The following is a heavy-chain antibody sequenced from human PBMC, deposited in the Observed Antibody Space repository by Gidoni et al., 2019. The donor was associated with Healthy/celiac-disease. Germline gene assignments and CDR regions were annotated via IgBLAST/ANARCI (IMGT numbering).Heavy chain of an antibody. V-gene: IGHV4-61*01. Sequence: QVQLQESGPGLVKPSETLSLTCTVSGGSLSSGTYSWSWLRQPPGKGLEWIRYIYYSGSTNYNPALKGRVTISVDTSKNQFSLKLSSVTAADTAVYYCARDYAESGSSSETNYYYYGMDVWGQGTTVTVSS. CDR2: IYYSGST. D-gene: IGHD6-6*01. J-gene: IGHJ6*02. CDR3: ARDYAESGSSSETNYYYYGMDV. CDR1: GGSLSSGTYS.